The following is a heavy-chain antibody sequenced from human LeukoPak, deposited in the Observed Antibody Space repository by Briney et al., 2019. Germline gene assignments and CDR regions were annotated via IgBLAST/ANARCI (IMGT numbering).Heavy chain of an antibody. D-gene: IGHD6-25*01. CDR2: INTSGST. CDR1: GGSISSYY. J-gene: IGHJ5*02. V-gene: IGHV4-4*07. CDR3: AREGGDPRWLDP. Sequence: PSETLSLTCTVSGGSISSYYWTWIRQSAGKGLEWIGRINTSGSTNYNPSLRSRVTMSVNTSKNQFSLNLTSVTAADTAVYSCAREGGDPRWLDPWGQGTMVTVSS.